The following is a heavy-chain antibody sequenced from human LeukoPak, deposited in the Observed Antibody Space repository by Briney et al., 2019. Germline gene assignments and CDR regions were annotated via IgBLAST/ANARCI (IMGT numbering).Heavy chain of an antibody. CDR2: IYSGGST. Sequence: GGSLRLSCAASGFTVSSNYMSWVRQAPGKGLEWVSVIYSGGSTYYADSVKGRFTISRDNSKNTLYLQMNSLRAEDTAVYYCARDPDGDYGGNSGYWGQGTLVTVSS. CDR3: ARDPDGDYGGNSGY. V-gene: IGHV3-66*01. CDR1: GFTVSSNY. J-gene: IGHJ4*02. D-gene: IGHD4-23*01.